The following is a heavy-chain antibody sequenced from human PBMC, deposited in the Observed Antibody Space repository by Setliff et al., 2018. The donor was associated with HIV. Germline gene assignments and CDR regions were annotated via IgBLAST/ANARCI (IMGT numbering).Heavy chain of an antibody. CDR3: ARTLLRDTAMASGPDY. CDR1: GYTLTGYY. CDR2: INPNSGGT. Sequence: ASVKVSCKASGYTLTGYYMHWVRQAPGQGLEWMGRINPNSGGTNYAQKFQGRVTMTRDTSISTAYMELSRLRSDDTAVYYCARTLLRDTAMASGPDYWGQGTLVTVSS. D-gene: IGHD5-18*01. V-gene: IGHV1-2*06. J-gene: IGHJ4*02.